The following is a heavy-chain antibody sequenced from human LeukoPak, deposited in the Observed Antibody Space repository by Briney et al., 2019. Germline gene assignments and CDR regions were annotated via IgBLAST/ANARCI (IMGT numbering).Heavy chain of an antibody. V-gene: IGHV3-21*01. CDR2: ISSSSSYI. CDR3: ARSSSGCYRPGLDY. J-gene: IGHJ4*02. Sequence: GGSLGLSCAASGFTFSSYSMNWVRQAPGKGLEWVSSISSSSSYIYYADSVKGRFTISRYNTKNSLYLQRNSLRAEDTAVYYCARSSSGCYRPGLDYWGQGTLVTVSS. CDR1: GFTFSSYS. D-gene: IGHD1-26*01.